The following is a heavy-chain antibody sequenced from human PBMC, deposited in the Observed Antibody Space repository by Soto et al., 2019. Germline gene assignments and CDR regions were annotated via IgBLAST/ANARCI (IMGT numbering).Heavy chain of an antibody. CDR1: GFTFSSYE. J-gene: IGHJ6*02. CDR3: ARDLLHYDFWSGYSAYFYYGMDV. Sequence: GGSLRLSCSACGFTFSSYEMNWVRQAPGKGLEWVSYISDSGRTIYYADSVKGRFTVSRDDAQNSVYLQMDSLRAEDTAVYYCARDLLHYDFWSGYSAYFYYGMDVWGPGTTVTVSS. CDR2: ISDSGRTI. V-gene: IGHV3-48*03. D-gene: IGHD3-3*01.